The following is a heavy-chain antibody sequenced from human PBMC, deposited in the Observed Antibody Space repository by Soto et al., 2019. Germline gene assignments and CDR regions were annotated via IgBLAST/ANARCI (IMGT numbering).Heavy chain of an antibody. Sequence: ASVKVSCKASGYTFTSYGISWVRQAPGQGLEWMGWISAYNGNTNYAQRLQGRVTMTTDTSTSTAYMELRSLRSDDTAVYYCAIAFMTANFDYWGQGTLVTVSS. CDR1: GYTFTSYG. CDR2: ISAYNGNT. D-gene: IGHD2-21*02. J-gene: IGHJ4*02. V-gene: IGHV1-18*01. CDR3: AIAFMTANFDY.